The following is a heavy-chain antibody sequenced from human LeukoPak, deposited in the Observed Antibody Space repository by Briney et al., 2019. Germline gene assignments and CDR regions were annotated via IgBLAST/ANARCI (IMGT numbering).Heavy chain of an antibody. J-gene: IGHJ4*02. CDR2: ISSSSSYI. D-gene: IGHD1-26*01. CDR3: ARGSSGSYYTLFDY. V-gene: IGHV3-21*01. CDR1: GFTFNTYN. Sequence: GGSLRLSCAASGFTFNTYNMNWVRQAPGKGLEWVSSISSSSSYIYYADPVKGRFTISRDNAKNSLYLQMNSLRAEDTAVYYCARGSSGSYYTLFDYWGQGTLVTVSS.